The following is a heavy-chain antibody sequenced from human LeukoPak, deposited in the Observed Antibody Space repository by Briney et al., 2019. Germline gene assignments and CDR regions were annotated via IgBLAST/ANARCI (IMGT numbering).Heavy chain of an antibody. CDR2: ISSSSSYI. Sequence: GGSLRLSCAASGFIFSSYSMNWVRQAPGKGLEWVSSISSSSSYIYYADSVKGRFNISRDNAKNSLYLQMNSLRAEDTAVYYCAREGVVGAIGYWGQGTLVTVSS. V-gene: IGHV3-21*01. J-gene: IGHJ4*02. CDR3: AREGVVGAIGY. CDR1: GFIFSSYS. D-gene: IGHD1-26*01.